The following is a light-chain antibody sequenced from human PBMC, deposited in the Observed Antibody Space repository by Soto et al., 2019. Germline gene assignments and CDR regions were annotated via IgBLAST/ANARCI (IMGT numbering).Light chain of an antibody. CDR2: WAS. Sequence: DIVMTQSPDSLAVALGERATINCRSSPSVLYNSNNKNYLAWYQQKPGQPPKLLIYWASTRESGVPDRFSGSGSGTAFTLTISSVKAEDVAVYYCQQYYSAPPTFGQGTKVDIK. CDR3: QQYYSAPPT. CDR1: PSVLYNSNNKNY. V-gene: IGKV4-1*01. J-gene: IGKJ1*01.